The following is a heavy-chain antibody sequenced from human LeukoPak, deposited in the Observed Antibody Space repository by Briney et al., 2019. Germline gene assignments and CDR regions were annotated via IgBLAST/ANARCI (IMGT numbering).Heavy chain of an antibody. D-gene: IGHD2-15*01. J-gene: IGHJ4*02. CDR1: GGSISSYY. Sequence: SETLSLTCTVSGGSISSYYWSWIRQPPGKGLEWIGYIYYSGSTYYNPSLKSRVTISVDTSKNQFSLKLSSVTAADTAVYYCASLGYCSGGSCYYFDYWGQGTLVTVSS. CDR2: IYYSGST. CDR3: ASLGYCSGGSCYYFDY. V-gene: IGHV4-30-4*01.